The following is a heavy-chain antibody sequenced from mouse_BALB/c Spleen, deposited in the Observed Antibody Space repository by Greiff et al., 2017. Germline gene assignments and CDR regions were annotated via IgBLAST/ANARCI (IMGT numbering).Heavy chain of an antibody. Sequence: VQLQQSGAELARPGASVKMSCKASGYTFTSYTMHWVKQRPGQGLEWIGYINPSSGYTNYNQKFKDKDTLTADKSSSTAYMQLSSLTSEDSAVYYCASSPTLLRLLYFDYWGQGTTLTVSS. J-gene: IGHJ2*01. CDR3: ASSPTLLRLLYFDY. CDR1: GYTFTSYT. V-gene: IGHV1-4*01. CDR2: INPSSGYT. D-gene: IGHD1-2*01.